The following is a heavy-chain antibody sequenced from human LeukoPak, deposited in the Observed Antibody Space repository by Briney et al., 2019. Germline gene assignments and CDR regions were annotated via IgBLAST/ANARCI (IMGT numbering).Heavy chain of an antibody. CDR3: AIGYSSGWTPGAVEDY. CDR2: ISSSSSSYI. CDR1: GFTFSSYS. V-gene: IGHV3-21*01. D-gene: IGHD6-19*01. Sequence: GGSLRLSCAASGFTFSSYSMNWVRQAPGKGLEWVSSISSSSSSYIYYADSVKGRFTISKDNAKNLLYLQMNSLRAEDTAVYYCAIGYSSGWTPGAVEDYWGQGTLVTVSS. J-gene: IGHJ4*02.